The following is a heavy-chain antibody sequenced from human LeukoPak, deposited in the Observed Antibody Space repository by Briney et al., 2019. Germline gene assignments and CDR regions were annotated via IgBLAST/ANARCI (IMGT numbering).Heavy chain of an antibody. CDR1: GGYISTYY. CDR2: ISYSGTT. CDR3: ARAFSAWPHAFDV. V-gene: IGHV4-59*13. D-gene: IGHD6-19*01. J-gene: IGHJ3*01. Sequence: SETLSLTCSVSGGYISTYYWGWVRQTPGQGLAWVGYISYSGTTTYSPSLQSRVTISLDTSENQFSLRLNSLTAADTAVYYCARAFSAWPHAFDVWGQGTMVTVSS.